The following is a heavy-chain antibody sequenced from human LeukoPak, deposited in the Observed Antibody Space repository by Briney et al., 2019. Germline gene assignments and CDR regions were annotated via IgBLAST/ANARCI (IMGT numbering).Heavy chain of an antibody. CDR3: ARGGAIAVAGT. D-gene: IGHD6-19*01. V-gene: IGHV4-39*01. CDR1: GGSISSSNYY. J-gene: IGHJ4*02. Sequence: SETLSLTCTVSGGSISSSNYYWDWIRQPPWKGLEWIGAIHYSGNTSYNPSLKSRVTISVDTSKNQFSLRLSSVTAADTAVYYCARGGAIAVAGTWGQGTLVTVSS. CDR2: IHYSGNT.